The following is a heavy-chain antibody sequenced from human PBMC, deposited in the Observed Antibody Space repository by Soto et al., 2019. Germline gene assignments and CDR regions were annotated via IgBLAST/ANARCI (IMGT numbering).Heavy chain of an antibody. Sequence: SGPTLVNPTQTLTLTCTFSGFSLSTSGMCVSWIRQPPGKALEWLALIDWDDDKYYSTSLKTRLTISKDTSKNQVVLTMTNMDPVDTATSHRARITSMARGVKYGMDVWGQGTTVTVSS. CDR3: ARITSMARGVKYGMDV. D-gene: IGHD3-3*01. J-gene: IGHJ6*02. CDR2: IDWDDDK. CDR1: GFSLSTSGMC. V-gene: IGHV2-70*01.